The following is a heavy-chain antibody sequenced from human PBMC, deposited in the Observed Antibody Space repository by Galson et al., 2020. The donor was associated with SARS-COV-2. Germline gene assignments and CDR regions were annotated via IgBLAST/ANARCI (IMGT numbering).Heavy chain of an antibody. D-gene: IGHD3-16*02. Sequence: GGSLRLSCAASGFTFSSYGMHWVRQAPGKGLEWVAVIWYDGSNKYYADSVKGRFTISRDNSKNTLYLQMNSLRAEDTAVYYCAKDLRLGELSLVDYWGQGTLVTVAS. CDR3: AKDLRLGELSLVDY. V-gene: IGHV3-33*06. CDR2: IWYDGSNK. CDR1: GFTFSSYG. J-gene: IGHJ4*02.